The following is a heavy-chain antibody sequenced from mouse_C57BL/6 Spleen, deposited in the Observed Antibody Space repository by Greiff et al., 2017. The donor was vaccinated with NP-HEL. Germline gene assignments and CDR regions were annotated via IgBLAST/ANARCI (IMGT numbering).Heavy chain of an antibody. CDR2: INPNNGGT. CDR1: GYTFTDYY. J-gene: IGHJ1*03. CDR3: ARRMYYYGSSYWYFDV. D-gene: IGHD1-1*01. V-gene: IGHV1-26*01. Sequence: EVQLQQSGPELVKPGASVKISCKASGYTFTDYYMNWVKQSHGKSLEWIGDINPNNGGTSYNQKFKGKATLTADKSSSTAYMQLSSLTSEDSAVDYCARRMYYYGSSYWYFDVWGTGTTVTVSS.